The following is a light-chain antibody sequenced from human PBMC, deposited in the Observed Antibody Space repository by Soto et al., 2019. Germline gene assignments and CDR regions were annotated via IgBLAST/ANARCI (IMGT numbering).Light chain of an antibody. CDR3: QQYGGSPPVT. Sequence: EIVLTQSPGTLSLSPGDGATLSCRASQSVSSTYLAWYQQRPGQAPRLLIYGASTRARGIPDRFSGTGSGTDFSLTISRLEPEDFAVYFCQQYGGSPPVTFGQGTRLEIK. CDR2: GAS. J-gene: IGKJ5*01. CDR1: QSVSSTY. V-gene: IGKV3-20*01.